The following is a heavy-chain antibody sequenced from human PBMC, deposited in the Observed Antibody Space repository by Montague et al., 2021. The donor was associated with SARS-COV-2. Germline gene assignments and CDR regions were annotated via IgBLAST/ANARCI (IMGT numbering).Heavy chain of an antibody. D-gene: IGHD3-10*01. V-gene: IGHV4-34*01. CDR2: INHSANT. Sequence: SETLSLTCAVYGGSLSGYYWSWIRQPPEKGLEWIGEINHSANTKYNPSLKSPVTISIDTSKNQFSLKMTSVTAADTATYYCASGIYRSGRYYNRCYYGLNIWGQGTTVIVSS. J-gene: IGHJ6*02. CDR3: ASGIYRSGRYYNRCYYGLNI. CDR1: GGSLSGYY.